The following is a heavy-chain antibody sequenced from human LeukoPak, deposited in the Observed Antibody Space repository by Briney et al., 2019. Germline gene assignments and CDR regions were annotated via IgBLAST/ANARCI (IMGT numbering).Heavy chain of an antibody. J-gene: IGHJ6*02. D-gene: IGHD2-2*02. CDR1: GFTVSSNY. Sequence: GGSLRLSCAASGFTVSSNYMSWVRQAPGKGLEWVSVIYSGGSTYYADSVKGRFTISRDNSKNTLYLQMNSLRAEDTAVYYCARHDDIVVGPAVILPRVGFYYGMDVWGQGTTVTVSS. V-gene: IGHV3-53*01. CDR2: IYSGGST. CDR3: ARHDDIVVGPAVILPRVGFYYGMDV.